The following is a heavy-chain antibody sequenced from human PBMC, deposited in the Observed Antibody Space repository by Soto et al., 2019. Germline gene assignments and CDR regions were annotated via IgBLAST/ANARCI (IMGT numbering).Heavy chain of an antibody. V-gene: IGHV1-18*04. CDR1: GYDFSSYG. CDR2: ISASNGNR. Sequence: QVQLVQCGAEVKKPGASVKVSCKASGYDFSSYGITWVRQAPGQGPEWMGWISASNGNRDHAQQLQRRVTMTADTPRTSADLELRSLRSDDTAVYYCVSDPQRNDYWGQGTLVNVSS. J-gene: IGHJ4*02. D-gene: IGHD2-2*01. CDR3: VSDPQRNDY.